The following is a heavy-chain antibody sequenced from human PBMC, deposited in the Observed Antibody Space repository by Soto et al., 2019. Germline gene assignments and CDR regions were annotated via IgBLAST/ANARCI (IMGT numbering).Heavy chain of an antibody. D-gene: IGHD3-10*01. Sequence: EVQLVQSGGGLVQPGGSPRLSCVDSGFSMYDYGMNWVRQAPGKGLEWVSYISSSSSVIYYADSVKGRFTISRDNAKNSVYLQMNRVRDEDTAVYYCARDFLSGKPWGQGTLVTVSS. V-gene: IGHV3-48*02. CDR1: GFSMYDYG. CDR3: ARDFLSGKP. CDR2: ISSSSSVI. J-gene: IGHJ5*02.